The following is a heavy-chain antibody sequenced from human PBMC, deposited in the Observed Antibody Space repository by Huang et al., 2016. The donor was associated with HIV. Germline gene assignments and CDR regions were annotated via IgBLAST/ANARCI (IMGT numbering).Heavy chain of an antibody. Sequence: QLQLQESGPGLVKPSETLSLTCSVSGGSISSSSYYWGWIRQSPGKGLEWIGSIYYGCSSFSNPSLTSRVTISVDTTKNQFSLRLSSVTAADTSVYYCARHMDCSSSSCLAGGHERGPFDMWGQGTMVTVSS. J-gene: IGHJ3*02. CDR2: IYYGCSS. CDR3: ARHMDCSSSSCLAGGHERGPFDM. V-gene: IGHV4-39*01. CDR1: GGSISSSSYY. D-gene: IGHD2-2*01.